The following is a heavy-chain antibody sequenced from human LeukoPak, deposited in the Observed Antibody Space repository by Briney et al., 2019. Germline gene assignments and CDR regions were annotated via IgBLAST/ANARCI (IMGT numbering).Heavy chain of an antibody. Sequence: GGSLRLSCAASGFSFSSYNMNWVRQTPGKGLEWVSSITSSSTYTFYADSVKGRFTISRDNARNSLYLQMNSLRAEDTAVYYCARDPYSGTYGDTYYYHMDVWGKGTTVTISS. CDR2: ITSSSTYT. D-gene: IGHD1-26*01. CDR1: GFSFSSYN. J-gene: IGHJ6*03. CDR3: ARDPYSGTYGDTYYYHMDV. V-gene: IGHV3-21*01.